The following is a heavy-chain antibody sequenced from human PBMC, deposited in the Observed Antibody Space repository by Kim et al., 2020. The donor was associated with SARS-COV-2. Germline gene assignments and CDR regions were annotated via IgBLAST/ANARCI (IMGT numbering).Heavy chain of an antibody. Sequence: YADSVKGRFTISRHNSKNTLYLQMNSLRAEDTAVYYCANIDFRGFGYFDYWGQGTLVTVSS. D-gene: IGHD3-10*01. CDR3: ANIDFRGFGYFDY. V-gene: IGHV3-23*01. J-gene: IGHJ4*02.